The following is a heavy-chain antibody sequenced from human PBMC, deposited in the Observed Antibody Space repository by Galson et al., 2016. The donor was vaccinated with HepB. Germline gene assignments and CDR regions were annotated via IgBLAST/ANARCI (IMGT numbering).Heavy chain of an antibody. CDR2: IHHSGSS. CDR3: ARLSATYYVDN. CDR1: GDSVISNNW. Sequence: SETLSLTCAVSGDSVISNNWWSWVRQPPGKGLEWIGDIHHSGSSNYNPSLKSRLTMSVDKSKNQFSLRLTSVTVADAAVYYCARLSATYYVDNWGQGTLVTVSS. V-gene: IGHV4-4*02. J-gene: IGHJ4*02.